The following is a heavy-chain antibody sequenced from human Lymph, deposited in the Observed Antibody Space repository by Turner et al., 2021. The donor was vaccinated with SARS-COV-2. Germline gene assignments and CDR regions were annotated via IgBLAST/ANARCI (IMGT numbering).Heavy chain of an antibody. V-gene: IGHV4-59*01. CDR3: ARETVNNWVDP. Sequence: QVQLQESGPRLVKPFETFSLTCTVSGGSMTSNYWSWIRQPPGKRLEWIGYIYYRGSTNYNPSLESRVTISVDTSTNQFSLNLTSVTAADTAIYYCARETVNNWVDPWGQGTLVTVSS. J-gene: IGHJ5*02. CDR2: IYYRGST. D-gene: IGHD2-21*02. CDR1: GGSMTSNY.